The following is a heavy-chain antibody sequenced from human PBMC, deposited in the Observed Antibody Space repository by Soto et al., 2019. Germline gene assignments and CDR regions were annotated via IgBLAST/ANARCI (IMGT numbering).Heavy chain of an antibody. CDR2: IYWDDDK. CDR3: AHHLSYSSSGYS. CDR1: GFSFSTSEVG. D-gene: IGHD6-13*01. V-gene: IGHV2-5*02. Sequence: QITLKESGPPLVKPTQTLTLTCTFSGFSFSTSEVGVGWIRQPPGKALEWLALIYWDDDKRYNPSLKSRLTITEDTSKNRVLLTVTNMDPVDTATYFCAHHLSYSSSGYSWGQGTLVIVSS. J-gene: IGHJ4*02.